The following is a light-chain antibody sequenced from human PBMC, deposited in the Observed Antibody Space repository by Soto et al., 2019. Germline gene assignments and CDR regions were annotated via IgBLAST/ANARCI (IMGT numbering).Light chain of an antibody. CDR1: QDITSY. CDR3: QHCDYLPI. J-gene: IGKJ3*01. CDR2: DAS. Sequence: DIQMTQSPSSLSASVGDRVTITCQASQDITSYLNWYQHKPGKAPKLLIYDASILEAGVPPRFSGIGSGTDFTLTISSLQPEDVATYYCQHCDYLPIFGPGTTVDFK. V-gene: IGKV1-33*01.